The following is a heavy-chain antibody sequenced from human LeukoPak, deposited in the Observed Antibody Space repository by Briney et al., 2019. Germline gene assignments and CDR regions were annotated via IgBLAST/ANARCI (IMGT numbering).Heavy chain of an antibody. V-gene: IGHV1-2*02. CDR3: AREWIAVAGTDYYYYYGMDV. D-gene: IGHD6-19*01. Sequence: ASVKVSCKASGYTFTDYYMHWVRQAPGQGLEWMGWINPNSGGTNYAQNFQGRVTMTRDTSISTAYMELSSLRSEDTAVYYCAREWIAVAGTDYYYYYGMDVWGQGTTVTVSS. J-gene: IGHJ6*02. CDR1: GYTFTDYY. CDR2: INPNSGGT.